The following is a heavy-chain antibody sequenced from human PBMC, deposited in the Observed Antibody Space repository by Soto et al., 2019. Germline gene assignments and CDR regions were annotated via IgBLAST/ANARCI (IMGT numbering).Heavy chain of an antibody. Sequence: SETLSLTCTVSGGSISSYYWSWIRQPPGKGLEWIGYIYYSGSTNYNPSPKSRVTISVDTSKNQFSLKLSSVTAADTAVYYCARDRGYCSSTSCRHWFDPWGQGTLVTVSS. CDR1: GGSISSYY. CDR3: ARDRGYCSSTSCRHWFDP. CDR2: IYYSGST. D-gene: IGHD2-2*01. V-gene: IGHV4-59*01. J-gene: IGHJ5*02.